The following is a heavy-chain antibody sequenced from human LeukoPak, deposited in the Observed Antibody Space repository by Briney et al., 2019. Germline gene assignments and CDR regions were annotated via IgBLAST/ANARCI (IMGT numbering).Heavy chain of an antibody. Sequence: PSETLSLTCTVSGDSISTYYWSWIRQPPGKGLEWIGCIRNSGGTNYNPSLKSRVTISVDTSKNQFSLNLSSVTAADTAVYYCAKTGRPNNSGWYRWFDPWGQGTLVTVSS. V-gene: IGHV4-4*09. CDR2: IRNSGGT. D-gene: IGHD6-19*01. CDR1: GDSISTYY. CDR3: AKTGRPNNSGWYRWFDP. J-gene: IGHJ5*02.